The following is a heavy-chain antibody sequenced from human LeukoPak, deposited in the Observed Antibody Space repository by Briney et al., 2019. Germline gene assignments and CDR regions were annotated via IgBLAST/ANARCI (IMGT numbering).Heavy chain of an antibody. D-gene: IGHD3-22*01. J-gene: IGHJ4*02. CDR3: ARLPGDDISGRHFDY. Sequence: PGGSLRLSCAASGFAFSAYWMHWVRQAPGKGLVWVSRISSDRSSTSYADSVKGRFTISRDNATNTLYMQMNSLRAEDTAVYYSARLPGDDISGRHFDYWGQGIPVSASS. CDR2: ISSDRSST. V-gene: IGHV3-74*01. CDR1: GFAFSAYW.